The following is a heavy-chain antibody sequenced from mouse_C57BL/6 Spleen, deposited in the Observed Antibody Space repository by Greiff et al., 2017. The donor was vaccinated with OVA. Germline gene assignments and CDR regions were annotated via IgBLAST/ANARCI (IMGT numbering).Heavy chain of an antibody. Sequence: VQLQQSGPELVKPGASVKISCKASGYAFSSSWMNWVKQRPGKGLEWIGRIYPGDGDTNYNGKFKGKATLTAYKSSSTAYMQLSSLTSEDSAVYVCARSWDGRYFDYWGQGTTLTVSS. D-gene: IGHD4-1*01. CDR2: IYPGDGDT. J-gene: IGHJ2*01. V-gene: IGHV1-82*01. CDR3: ARSWDGRYFDY. CDR1: GYAFSSSW.